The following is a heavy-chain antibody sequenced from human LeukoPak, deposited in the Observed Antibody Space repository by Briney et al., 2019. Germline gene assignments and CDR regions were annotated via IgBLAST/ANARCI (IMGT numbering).Heavy chain of an antibody. CDR3: ARAPPPYGDYVNYYYSYMDV. J-gene: IGHJ6*03. D-gene: IGHD4-17*01. Sequence: GASVKVSCKASGYTFTSYGISWVRQAPGQGLEWMGWISAYNGNTNYAQKLQGRVTMTTDTSTSTAYMELRSLRSDDTAVYYCARAPPPYGDYVNYYYSYMDVWGKGPPATASS. CDR1: GYTFTSYG. CDR2: ISAYNGNT. V-gene: IGHV1-18*01.